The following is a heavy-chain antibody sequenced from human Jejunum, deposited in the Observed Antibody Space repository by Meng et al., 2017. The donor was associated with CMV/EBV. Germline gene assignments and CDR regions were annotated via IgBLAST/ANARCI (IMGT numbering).Heavy chain of an antibody. Sequence: NYGMHWVRQAPGKGLEWVAFIRYDATNKYYTDSVKGRFTISRDSSTSTLYLQMNSLRAEDTAVFYCAKDQKEKAAISPGYNAMDVWGQGTTVTVSS. V-gene: IGHV3-30*02. CDR1: NYG. CDR3: AKDQKEKAAISPGYNAMDV. CDR2: IRYDATNK. J-gene: IGHJ6*02. D-gene: IGHD6-25*01.